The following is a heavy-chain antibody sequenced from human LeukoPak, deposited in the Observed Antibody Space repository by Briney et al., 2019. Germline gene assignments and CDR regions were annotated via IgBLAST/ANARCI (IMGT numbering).Heavy chain of an antibody. V-gene: IGHV1-8*03. Sequence: GAPVKVSCKASGGTFSSYDISWVRQAAGQGLEWMGWMNPNSGDTDCAQKFQGRVTFTTDTSISTAYMELSSLRSDDTAVYYCARGESGTYSLDYWGQGTLVTVSS. CDR3: ARGESGTYSLDY. CDR2: MNPNSGDT. J-gene: IGHJ4*02. D-gene: IGHD1-26*01. CDR1: GGTFSSYD.